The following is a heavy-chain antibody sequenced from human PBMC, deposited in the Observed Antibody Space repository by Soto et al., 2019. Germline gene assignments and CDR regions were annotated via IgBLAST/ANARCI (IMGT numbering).Heavy chain of an antibody. D-gene: IGHD6-6*01. CDR3: AKLGPYSSSSDYYYDYMDV. J-gene: IGHJ6*03. CDR2: ISGSGGST. CDR1: GFTFSSYA. V-gene: IGHV3-23*01. Sequence: PGGSLRLSCAASGFTFSSYAMSWVRQAPGKGLEWVSAISGSGGSTYYADPVKGRFTISRDNSKNTLYLQMNSLRAEDTAVYYCAKLGPYSSSSDYYYDYMDVYGKGTTVTVSS.